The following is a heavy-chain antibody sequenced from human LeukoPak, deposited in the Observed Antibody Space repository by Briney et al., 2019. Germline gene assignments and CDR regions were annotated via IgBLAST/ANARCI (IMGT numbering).Heavy chain of an antibody. CDR3: AREGLYSSGWYAFDI. J-gene: IGHJ3*02. Sequence: GGSLRLSCAVSGFTFSIYSMNWVRQAPGKGLEWVSSISSSSSYIYYADSVKGRFTISRDNAKNSLYLQMNSLRAEDTAVYYCAREGLYSSGWYAFDIWGQGTMVTVSS. V-gene: IGHV3-21*01. CDR2: ISSSSSYI. CDR1: GFTFSIYS. D-gene: IGHD6-19*01.